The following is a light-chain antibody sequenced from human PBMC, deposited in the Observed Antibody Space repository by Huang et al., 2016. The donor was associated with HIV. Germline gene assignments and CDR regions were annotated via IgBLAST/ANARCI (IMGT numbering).Light chain of an antibody. J-gene: IGKJ3*01. CDR1: QTILHDSDSRND. CDR2: WAS. V-gene: IGKV4-1*01. Sequence: DIVMTQSPDSLAVSLGERATINCKSSQTILHDSDSRNDLAWYQQKPGQPPKLLIHWASIRKSGVPYRFIGSGSGTDFTLTISSLQAEDVAVYYCQQYYSSPFTFGPGTNVDI. CDR3: QQYYSSPFT.